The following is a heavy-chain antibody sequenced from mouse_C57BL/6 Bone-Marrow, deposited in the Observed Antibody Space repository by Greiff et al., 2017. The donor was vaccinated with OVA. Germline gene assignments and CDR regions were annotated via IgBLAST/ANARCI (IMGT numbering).Heavy chain of an antibody. CDR1: GYTFTSYW. CDR3: ARTYSGSSPFFDY. J-gene: IGHJ2*01. CDR2: IDPSDSYT. V-gene: IGHV1-59*01. D-gene: IGHD1-1*01. Sequence: QVQLKQPGAELVRPGTSVKLSCKASGYTFTSYWMHWVKQRPGQGLEWIGVIDPSDSYTKYNQKFKGKATLTVDTSSSTAYMQLSSLTSEDSAVYYCARTYSGSSPFFDYWGQGTTLTVSS.